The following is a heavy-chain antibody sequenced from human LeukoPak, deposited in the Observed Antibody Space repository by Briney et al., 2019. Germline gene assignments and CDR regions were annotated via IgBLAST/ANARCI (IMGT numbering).Heavy chain of an antibody. CDR3: ARENYYDSSGYPHFDY. CDR1: GVSIAVFGGSIDSSSYF. Sequence: SSETLSLTCTLSGVSIAVFGGSIDSSSYFWAWVRQPPGKGLEWIGSIHYSGSTYYNPSLKSRVTISIDTSKNQFSLKLRSVTAADTAVYYCARENYYDSSGYPHFDYWGQGTLVTVSS. J-gene: IGHJ4*02. V-gene: IGHV4-39*07. CDR2: IHYSGST. D-gene: IGHD3-22*01.